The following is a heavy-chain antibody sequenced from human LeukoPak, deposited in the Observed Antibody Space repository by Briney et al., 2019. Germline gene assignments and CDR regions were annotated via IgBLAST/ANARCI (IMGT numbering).Heavy chain of an antibody. J-gene: IGHJ4*02. D-gene: IGHD3-22*01. CDR3: ARPKFQNYYDSSGYGFDY. Sequence: GAALKISFKGSGYGFTSYWIGWVRPMPGKGVEGMGIIYPGDSDTRYSPSFQGQVTISADKSISTAYLQCSSLKASDTAMYYCARPKFQNYYDSSGYGFDYWGQGTLVTVSS. CDR2: IYPGDSDT. V-gene: IGHV5-51*01. CDR1: GYGFTSYW.